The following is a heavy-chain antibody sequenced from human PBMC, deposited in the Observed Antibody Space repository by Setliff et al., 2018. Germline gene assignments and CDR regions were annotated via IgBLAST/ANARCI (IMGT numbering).Heavy chain of an antibody. J-gene: IGHJ6*03. D-gene: IGHD6-13*01. Sequence: GASVKVSCKASGYTLTNYYMHWVRQAPGQGLEWMGIINPSGGLTRYAQKVQGKVTMTRDTSTSTVYMEVSSLRSEDTALYYCARGGGAPYSLAPDYHMDVWGKGTTVTVS. CDR2: INPSGGLT. CDR1: GYTLTNYY. CDR3: ARGGGAPYSLAPDYHMDV. V-gene: IGHV1-46*01.